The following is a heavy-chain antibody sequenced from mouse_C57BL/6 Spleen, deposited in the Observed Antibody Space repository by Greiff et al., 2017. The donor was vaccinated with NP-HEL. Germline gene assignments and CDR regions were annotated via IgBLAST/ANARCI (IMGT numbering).Heavy chain of an antibody. CDR3: ARPDGYYAMDY. CDR1: GFTFSDYG. CDR2: ISSGSSTI. V-gene: IGHV5-17*01. Sequence: EVQGVESGGGLVKPGGSLKLSCAASGFTFSDYGMHWVRQAPEKGLEWVAYISSGSSTIYYADTVKGRFTISRDNSKNTLFLQMTSLRSEDTAMYYCARPDGYYAMDYWGQGTSVTVSS. J-gene: IGHJ4*01. D-gene: IGHD2-3*01.